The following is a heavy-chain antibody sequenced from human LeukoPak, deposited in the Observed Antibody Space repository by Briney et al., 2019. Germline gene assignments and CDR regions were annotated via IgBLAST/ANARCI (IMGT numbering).Heavy chain of an antibody. J-gene: IGHJ3*02. D-gene: IGHD6-13*01. CDR1: GYTFTGYY. CDR2: INPNSGGT. CDR3: ARVAAAALMGAFDI. V-gene: IGHV1-2*02. Sequence: ASVKVSCKASGYTFTGYYMHWVRQAPGQGLEWMGWINPNSGGTNYAQKFQGRVTMTRDTSISTAYMELSRLRSDDTAVYYCARVAAAALMGAFDIWGQGTMVTVSS.